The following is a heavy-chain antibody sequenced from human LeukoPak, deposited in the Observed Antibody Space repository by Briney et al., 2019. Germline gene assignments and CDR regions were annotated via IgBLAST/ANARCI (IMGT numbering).Heavy chain of an antibody. CDR1: GFTFSSYS. CDR3: ASNSGSSDITDYYYYGMDF. Sequence: GGSLRLSCAASGFTFSSYSMNWVRQAPGKGLEWVSYISSSSSTIYYADSLKGRFTISRDNAKNSLYLQMNSLKDEDTAVYYCASNSGSSDITDYYYYGMDFWGQGTTVTVSS. J-gene: IGHJ6*02. D-gene: IGHD4-23*01. V-gene: IGHV3-48*02. CDR2: ISSSSSTI.